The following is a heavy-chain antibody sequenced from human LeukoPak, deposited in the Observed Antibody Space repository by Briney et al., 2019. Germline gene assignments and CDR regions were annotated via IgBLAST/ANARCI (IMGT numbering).Heavy chain of an antibody. Sequence: SETLSLTCTVSGGSISSGGYYWSWIRQHPGKGLEWIGYIYYSGSTYYNPSLKSRVTISVDTSKNQFSLKLSSVTAPDTAVYYCARNGITFGGVIVPPDYWGQGTLVTVSS. CDR1: GGSISSGGYY. CDR3: ARNGITFGGVIVPPDY. V-gene: IGHV4-31*03. CDR2: IYYSGST. D-gene: IGHD3-16*02. J-gene: IGHJ4*02.